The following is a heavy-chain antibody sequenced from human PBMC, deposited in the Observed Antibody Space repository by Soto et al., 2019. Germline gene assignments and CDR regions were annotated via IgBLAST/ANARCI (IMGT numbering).Heavy chain of an antibody. V-gene: IGHV4-34*01. J-gene: IGHJ4*02. CDR2: INHSGST. CDR3: ARGRSVRYYYGSGTPGPLHY. CDR1: GGSISGYH. Sequence: SETLSLTCSISGGSISGYHWNWIRQTPGKGVEWIGEINHSGSTNYNPSLKSRVTISVDTSKNQFSLKLSSVTAADTAVYYCARGRSVRYYYGSGTPGPLHYWGQGTLVTVSS. D-gene: IGHD3-10*01.